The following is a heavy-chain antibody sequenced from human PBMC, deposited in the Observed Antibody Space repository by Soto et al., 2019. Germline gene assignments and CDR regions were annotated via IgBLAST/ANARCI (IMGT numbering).Heavy chain of an antibody. CDR1: GYTFTSYG. V-gene: IGHV1-18*01. D-gene: IGHD6-19*01. CDR3: ARETSSGWYPAGWFDP. CDR2: ISAYNGNT. J-gene: IGHJ5*02. Sequence: QVQLVQSGAEVKKPGASVKVSCKASGYTFTSYGISWVRQAPGQGLEWMGWISAYNGNTNYAQKLQGRVTMTTDTSTSTAYMELRSLGSDDTAVYYCARETSSGWYPAGWFDPWGQGTLVTVSS.